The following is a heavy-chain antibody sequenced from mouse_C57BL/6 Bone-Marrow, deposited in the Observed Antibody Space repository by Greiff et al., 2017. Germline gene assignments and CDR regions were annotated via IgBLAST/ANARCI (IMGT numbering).Heavy chain of an antibody. CDR3: ARDHYGSSYRYYAMDY. Sequence: EVQLQESGPGLVKPSQSLSLTCSVTGYSITSGYYWNWIRQFPGNKLEWMGYISYDGSNNYNPSLKNRISITRDTSKNQFFLKLNSVTTEDTATYYCARDHYGSSYRYYAMDYWGQGTSVTVSS. CDR2: ISYDGSN. V-gene: IGHV3-6*01. CDR1: GYSITSGYY. J-gene: IGHJ4*01. D-gene: IGHD1-1*01.